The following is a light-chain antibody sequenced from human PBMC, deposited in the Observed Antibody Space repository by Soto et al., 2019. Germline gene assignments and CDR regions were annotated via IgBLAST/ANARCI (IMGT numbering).Light chain of an antibody. CDR3: QQYYSYPRT. V-gene: IGKV1-8*01. Sequence: AIRMTQSPSSFSASTGDRVTITCRASQGISSYLAWYQQKPGKAPKLLIYAASTLQIGVPSRFSGSGSGTDFTLTISCLQSEDFATDFCQQYYSYPRTFGHGTKVEIK. J-gene: IGKJ1*01. CDR2: AAS. CDR1: QGISSY.